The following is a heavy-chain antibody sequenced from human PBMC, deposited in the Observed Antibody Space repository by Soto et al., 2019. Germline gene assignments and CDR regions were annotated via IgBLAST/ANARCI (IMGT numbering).Heavy chain of an antibody. CDR1: GYTFTSYY. V-gene: IGHV1-46*01. D-gene: IGHD6-13*01. Sequence: ASVKVSCKASGYTFTSYYMHWVRQAPGQGLEWKGIINPSGGSTSYAQKFQGRVTMTRDTSTSTVYMELSSLRSEDTAVYYCAIDQRSSWYSYYYGMDVWGQGTTVTVSS. J-gene: IGHJ6*02. CDR3: AIDQRSSWYSYYYGMDV. CDR2: INPSGGST.